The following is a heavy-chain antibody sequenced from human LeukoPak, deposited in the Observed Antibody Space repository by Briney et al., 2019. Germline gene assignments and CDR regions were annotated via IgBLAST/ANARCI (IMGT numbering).Heavy chain of an antibody. Sequence: GGSLRLSCAASGFTFRSYWMSWIRQSPGKELLWVSRIHGDGGDTSYADSVKGRFTISRDNAKNTLYLQMDGQTAEDTAVYYCARRLYYDTAGSPFDLWGQGTLVIVSS. J-gene: IGHJ4*02. CDR2: IHGDGGDT. CDR1: GFTFRSYW. CDR3: ARRLYYDTAGSPFDL. V-gene: IGHV3-74*01. D-gene: IGHD3-22*01.